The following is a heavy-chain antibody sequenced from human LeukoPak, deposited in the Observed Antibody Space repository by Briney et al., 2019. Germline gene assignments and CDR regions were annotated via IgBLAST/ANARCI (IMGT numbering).Heavy chain of an antibody. J-gene: IGHJ4*02. CDR3: ARGMGGSPAHY. D-gene: IGHD3-16*01. CDR2: IYHSGST. V-gene: IGHV4-30-2*01. CDR1: GGSISSGGYS. Sequence: PSETLSLTCAVSGGSISSGGYSWSWIRQPPGKGLEWIGYIYHSGSTYYNPTLKSRVTISVDTSKNQFSLKLSSVTAADTAVYYCARGMGGSPAHYWGQGTLVTVSS.